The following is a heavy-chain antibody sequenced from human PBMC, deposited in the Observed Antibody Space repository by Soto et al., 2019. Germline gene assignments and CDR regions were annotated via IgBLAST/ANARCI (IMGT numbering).Heavy chain of an antibody. Sequence: QVQLVQSGAEVKRPGASLKVSCKASGYTFTTYGFNWVRQAPGQGLEWMGWISPYNGDTNYAQNFQGRVTLTTDPSTSTAYMELRTLTSDDTAVYYCARTPRAQMIVLEAATRFDYWGQGTLVTVSS. CDR1: GYTFTTYG. CDR3: ARTPRAQMIVLEAATRFDY. CDR2: ISPYNGDT. V-gene: IGHV1-18*04. D-gene: IGHD2-15*01. J-gene: IGHJ4*02.